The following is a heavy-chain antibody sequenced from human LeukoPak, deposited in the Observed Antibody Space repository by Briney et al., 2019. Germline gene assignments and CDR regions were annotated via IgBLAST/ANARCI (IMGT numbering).Heavy chain of an antibody. V-gene: IGHV4-39*07. J-gene: IGHJ4*02. CDR1: GGSISSSSYY. CDR3: AIRFLEWLSQDY. D-gene: IGHD3-3*01. Sequence: SETLPLTCTVSGGSISSSSYYWGWIRQPPGKGLEWIGSIYYSGSTYYNPYLKSRVTISVDTSKNQFSLKLSSVTAADTAVYYCAIRFLEWLSQDYWGQGTLVTVSS. CDR2: IYYSGST.